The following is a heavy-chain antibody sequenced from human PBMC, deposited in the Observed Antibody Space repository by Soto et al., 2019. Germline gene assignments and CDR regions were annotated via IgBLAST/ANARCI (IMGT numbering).Heavy chain of an antibody. CDR2: ISSNGVGT. D-gene: IGHD6-6*01. CDR3: ARRARPDFYYMDV. J-gene: IGHJ6*03. CDR1: GFTLSGYA. V-gene: IGHV3-64*01. Sequence: EVQLAESGGGLAQPGGSLRLSCAASGFTLSGYAMDWVRQAPGKGLEYVSGISSNGVGTYYANSVQGRFTISRDNSKHTVYLQMGSLRPEDMAVYYCARRARPDFYYMDVWGKGTTVTVSS.